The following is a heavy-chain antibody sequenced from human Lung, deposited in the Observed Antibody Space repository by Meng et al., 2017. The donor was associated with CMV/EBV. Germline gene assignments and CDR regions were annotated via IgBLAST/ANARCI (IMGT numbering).Heavy chain of an antibody. V-gene: IGHV3-74*01. CDR3: ARSSGNWNDESAVDL. Sequence: GGSLRLXCEASGFTFSSYWVQWVRQPPGKGLAWVSRINRDGSSTYYAGSVKGRFTISRDNVKNTLYLQMNSLRAEDAAVYYCARSSGNWNDESAVDLWGHGTLVTVSS. CDR1: GFTFSSYW. CDR2: INRDGSST. J-gene: IGHJ1*01. D-gene: IGHD1-1*01.